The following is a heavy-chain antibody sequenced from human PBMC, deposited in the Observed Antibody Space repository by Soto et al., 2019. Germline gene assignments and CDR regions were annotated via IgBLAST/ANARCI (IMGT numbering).Heavy chain of an antibody. CDR2: IYHSGST. V-gene: IGHV4-30-2*01. Sequence: SETLSLTCAVPGGSISSGGYSWSWIRQPPGKGLEWIGYIYHSGSTYYNPSLKSRVTISVDRSKNQFSLKLSSVTAADTAVYYCASLTSTTYCGGDCYSKYYYYYGMDVWGQGTTVTVSS. CDR3: ASLTSTTYCGGDCYSKYYYYYGMDV. D-gene: IGHD2-21*02. CDR1: GGSISSGGYS. J-gene: IGHJ6*02.